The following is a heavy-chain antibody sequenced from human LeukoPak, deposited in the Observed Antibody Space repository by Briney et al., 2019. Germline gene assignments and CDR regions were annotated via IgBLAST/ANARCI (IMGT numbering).Heavy chain of an antibody. V-gene: IGHV1-2*02. D-gene: IGHD3-3*01. CDR1: GYTFTGYY. CDR2: INPNSGGT. CDR3: ARGARLRFLEWLLYDFDY. J-gene: IGHJ4*02. Sequence: ASVKVSCKASGYTFTGYYMHWVRQAPGQGLEWMGWINPNSGGTNYAQKFQGRVTMTRDTSISTAYMELSRLRSDDTAVYYCARGARLRFLEWLLYDFDYWGQGTLVTVSS.